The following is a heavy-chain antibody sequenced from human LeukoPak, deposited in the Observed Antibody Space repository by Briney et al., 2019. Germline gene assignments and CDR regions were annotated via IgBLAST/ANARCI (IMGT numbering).Heavy chain of an antibody. CDR2: IYYSGST. J-gene: IGHJ5*02. CDR1: GGSISSYY. Sequence: SETLSLTCTVSGGSISSYYWSWIRQPPGKGLEWIGYIYYSGSTNYNPSLKSRVTISVDTSENQFSLKLSSVTAADTAVYYCARRVRGVIIFDPWGQGTLVTVSS. CDR3: ARRVRGVIIFDP. D-gene: IGHD3-10*01. V-gene: IGHV4-59*01.